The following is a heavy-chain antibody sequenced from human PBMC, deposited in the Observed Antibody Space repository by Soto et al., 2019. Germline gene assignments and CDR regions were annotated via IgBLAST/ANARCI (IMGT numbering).Heavy chain of an antibody. CDR1: GGTFSSYA. CDR3: ARAREPGVYSSSWYYYYGMDV. V-gene: IGHV1-69*06. D-gene: IGHD6-13*01. CDR2: IIPIFGTA. J-gene: IGHJ6*02. Sequence: QVQLVQSGAEVKKPGSSVKVSCKASGGTFSSYAISWVRQAPGQGLEWMGGIIPIFGTANYAQKFQGRVTITADKSTSTAYMELSSLRSEDTAVYYCARAREPGVYSSSWYYYYGMDVWGQGTTVTVSS.